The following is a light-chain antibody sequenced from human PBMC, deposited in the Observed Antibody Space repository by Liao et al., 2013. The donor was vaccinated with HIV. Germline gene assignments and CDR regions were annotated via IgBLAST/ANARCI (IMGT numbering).Light chain of an antibody. CDR2: YST. J-gene: IGLJ3*02. CDR1: NIGGQS. CDR3: QVWDSSSDHCV. V-gene: IGLV3-21*04. Sequence: SYELSQPPSLSVAPGKTARITCGGNNIGGQSLHWYQQKPGQAPLLVIYYSTVRPSGIPERFSGSNSGNTATLTISRVEAGDEADYYCQVWDSSSDHCVFGGGTKLTVV.